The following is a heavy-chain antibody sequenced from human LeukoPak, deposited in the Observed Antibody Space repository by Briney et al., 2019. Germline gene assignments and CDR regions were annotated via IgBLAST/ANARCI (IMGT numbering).Heavy chain of an antibody. CDR2: ISYDGSNK. Sequence: PGGSLRLSCAASGFTFSSYGMHWVRQAPGKGLEWVAVISYDGSNKYYADSVKGRFTISRDNSKNTLYLQMNSLRAEDTAVYYCAKDVSGTTEDYWGQGTLVTASS. CDR3: AKDVSGTTEDY. CDR1: GFTFSSYG. V-gene: IGHV3-30*18. D-gene: IGHD1-20*01. J-gene: IGHJ4*02.